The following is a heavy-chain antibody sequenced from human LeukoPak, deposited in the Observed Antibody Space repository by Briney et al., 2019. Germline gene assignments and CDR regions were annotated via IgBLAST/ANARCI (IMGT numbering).Heavy chain of an antibody. CDR3: ARVGVTFGGLIVNGYYFDY. CDR1: GGSISDYY. CDR2: IYNSGST. Sequence: SSETLSLTCTVSGGSISDYYWSWIRQPPGKGLEWIGYIYNSGSTNYNPSLKSRVTISVDSSKNQFSLKLNSVTAADTAVYYCARVGVTFGGLIVNGYYFDYWGQGTLVTVSS. D-gene: IGHD3-16*02. V-gene: IGHV4-59*01. J-gene: IGHJ4*02.